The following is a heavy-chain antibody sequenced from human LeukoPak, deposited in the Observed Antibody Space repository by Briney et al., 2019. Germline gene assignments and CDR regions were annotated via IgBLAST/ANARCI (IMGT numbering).Heavy chain of an antibody. D-gene: IGHD2-2*01. CDR2: IIPILGIA. CDR1: GGTFSSYT. Sequence: PVKVSCKASGGTFSSYTISWVRQAPGQGLEWMGRIIPILGIANYAQKFQGRVTITADKSTSTAYMELGSLRSEDTAVYYCARESSTSFKKDAFDIWGQGTMVTVSS. CDR3: ARESSTSFKKDAFDI. V-gene: IGHV1-69*04. J-gene: IGHJ3*02.